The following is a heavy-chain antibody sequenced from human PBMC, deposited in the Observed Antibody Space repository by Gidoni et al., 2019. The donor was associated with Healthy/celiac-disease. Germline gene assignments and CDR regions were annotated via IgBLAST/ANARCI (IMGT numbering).Heavy chain of an antibody. CDR1: GPTFSSYA. CDR3: AKGGRRSDAFDI. Sequence: EVQLLESGGGLVQHGGPLRLSCAASGPTFSSYAMSWVRQAPGKGLGWVSAISSSGGSTYYADSVKGRFTISRDNSKNTLYLQMNSLRAEDTAVYYCAKGGRRSDAFDIWGQGTMVTVSS. J-gene: IGHJ3*02. CDR2: ISSSGGST. V-gene: IGHV3-23*01.